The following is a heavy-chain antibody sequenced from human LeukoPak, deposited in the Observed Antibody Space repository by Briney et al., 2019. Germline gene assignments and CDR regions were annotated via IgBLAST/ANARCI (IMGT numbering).Heavy chain of an antibody. CDR2: IGGDGRRK. CDR1: GLTFSSQW. D-gene: IGHD3-10*01. J-gene: IGHJ4*02. Sequence: GGSLRLSCVASGLTFSSQWMTWVRQAPGKGLEWLANIGGDGRRKFYEDSVEGRFTISRDNAKNSLYLQMNSLRAEDTALYYCARGGSGSYVDYWGQGTLVTVSS. V-gene: IGHV3-7*03. CDR3: ARGGSGSYVDY.